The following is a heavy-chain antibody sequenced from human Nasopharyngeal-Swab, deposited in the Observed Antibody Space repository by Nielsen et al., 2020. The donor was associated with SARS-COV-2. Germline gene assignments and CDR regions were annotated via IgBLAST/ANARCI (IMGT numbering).Heavy chain of an antibody. CDR3: ARYCSSTSCSLGMDV. Sequence: SETLSLTCSVSGGSFNGFYWNWIRQAPGKGLEWIGEINHNERTNYNPSLKSRVTISVDTSKNQISLKLSSVTAADTAVYYCARYCSSTSCSLGMDVWGQGTTVTVSS. V-gene: IGHV4-34*01. CDR1: GGSFNGFY. D-gene: IGHD2-2*01. J-gene: IGHJ6*02. CDR2: INHNERT.